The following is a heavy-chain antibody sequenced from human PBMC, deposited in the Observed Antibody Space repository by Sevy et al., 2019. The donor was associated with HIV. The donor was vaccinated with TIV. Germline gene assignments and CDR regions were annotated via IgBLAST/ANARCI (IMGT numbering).Heavy chain of an antibody. J-gene: IGHJ5*02. V-gene: IGHV3-30*04. CDR1: GFTFSSYA. CDR2: ISYDGSNK. D-gene: IGHD6-13*01. Sequence: GGSLRLSCAASGFTFSSYAMHWVRQAPGKGLEWVAVISYDGSNKYYADSVKGRFTISRDNSKNTLYLQMNSLRAEDTAVYYCARSYSSSWYNWFDPWGQGTLVTVSS. CDR3: ARSYSSSWYNWFDP.